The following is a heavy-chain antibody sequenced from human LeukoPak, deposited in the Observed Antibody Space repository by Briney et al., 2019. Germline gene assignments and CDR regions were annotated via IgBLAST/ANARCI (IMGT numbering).Heavy chain of an antibody. CDR1: GGTFSSYA. J-gene: IGHJ4*02. CDR2: IIPIFGIA. V-gene: IGHV1-69*04. D-gene: IGHD3-22*01. CDR3: ARVHYDSSGTHHHPVGY. Sequence: SVKVSCKASGGTFSSYAISWVRQAPGQGLEWMGRIIPIFGIANYAQKFQGRVTITADKSTSTAYMELSSLRSEDTAVYYCARVHYDSSGTHHHPVGYWGQGTLVTVSS.